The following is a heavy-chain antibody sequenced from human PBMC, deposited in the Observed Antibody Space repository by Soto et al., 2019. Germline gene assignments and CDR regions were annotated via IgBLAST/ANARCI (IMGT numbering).Heavy chain of an antibody. CDR3: ARDLGDYGPAVTDY. V-gene: IGHV3-48*01. D-gene: IGHD4-17*01. CDR1: GFPLRTYS. J-gene: IGHJ4*02. Sequence: EVQLVESGGGVVQPGGPLGLSCAASGFPLRTYSMNWVHQAPGKGLEGVSYIGSSSTTIYYADSVKGRFTISRANAKNSMEPEINSLRAEGTAVYDCARDLGDYGPAVTDYWGLGTLVTVFS. CDR2: IGSSSTTI.